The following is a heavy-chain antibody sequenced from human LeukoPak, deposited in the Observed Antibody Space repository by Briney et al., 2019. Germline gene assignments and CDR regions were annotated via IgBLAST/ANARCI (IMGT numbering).Heavy chain of an antibody. D-gene: IGHD4-17*01. CDR1: GYTLTELS. CDR3: ATSSYGDYARDAFDI. V-gene: IGHV1-24*01. J-gene: IGHJ3*02. CDR2: FDPEDGET. Sequence: GASVKVSCKVSGYTLTELSMHWVRQAPGKGLEWMGGFDPEDGETIYAQKFQGRVTMTEDTSTDTAYMELSSLRSEDTAVYYCATSSYGDYARDAFDIWGQGTMVTVSS.